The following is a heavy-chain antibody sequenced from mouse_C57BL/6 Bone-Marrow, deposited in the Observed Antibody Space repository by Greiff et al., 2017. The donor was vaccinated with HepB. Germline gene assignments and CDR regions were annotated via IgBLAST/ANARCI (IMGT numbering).Heavy chain of an antibody. Sequence: EVNLVESGGGLVQPGGSLKLSCAASGFTFSDYYMYWVRQTPEKRLEWVAYISNGGGSTYYPDTVKGRFTISRDNAKNTLYLQMSRLKSEDTAMYYCARHTYDGYYGFAYWGQGTLVTVSA. CDR3: ARHTYDGYYGFAY. CDR1: GFTFSDYY. CDR2: ISNGGGST. J-gene: IGHJ3*01. D-gene: IGHD2-3*01. V-gene: IGHV5-12*01.